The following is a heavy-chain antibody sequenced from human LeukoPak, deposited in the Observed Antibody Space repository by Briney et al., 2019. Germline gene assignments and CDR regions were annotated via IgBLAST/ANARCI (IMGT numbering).Heavy chain of an antibody. Sequence: GGSLRLSCTTSGFTFSSFGMHWVRQIPGKGLECVTFIHNYETTEYYADSVKGRFTISRDNSKNTVYLQMNSLRVEDTAMYYCAKDDPTGTYVWGQGTLVTVSS. D-gene: IGHD1-1*01. CDR2: IHNYETTE. V-gene: IGHV3-30*02. CDR1: GFTFSSFG. J-gene: IGHJ4*02. CDR3: AKDDPTGTYV.